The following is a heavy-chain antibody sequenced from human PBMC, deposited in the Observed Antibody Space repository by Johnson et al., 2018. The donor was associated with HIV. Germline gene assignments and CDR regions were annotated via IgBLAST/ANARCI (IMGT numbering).Heavy chain of an antibody. CDR2: ISYHGGTK. V-gene: IGHV3-30*18. CDR1: GFTFDDYG. J-gene: IGHJ3*02. D-gene: IGHD2-21*01. Sequence: QMQLVESGGGVVRPGGSLRLSCAASGFTFDDYGMHWVRQAPGKGLEWVAVISYHGGTKYSADSVKGRFPISRDNSENTVYLQMNSLRAEDPALYYCAKSRGILVIDDALDIWGQGTMVTVSS. CDR3: AKSRGILVIDDALDI.